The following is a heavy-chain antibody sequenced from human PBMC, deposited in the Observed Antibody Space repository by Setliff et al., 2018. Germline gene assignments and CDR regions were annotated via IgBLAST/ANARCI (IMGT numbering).Heavy chain of an antibody. J-gene: IGHJ4*02. CDR1: GFDFKTHW. D-gene: IGHD3-22*01. CDR2: IKEDGSQR. V-gene: IGHV3-7*03. CDR3: ARVHYETSTYSPTLFDH. Sequence: PGGSLRLSCAASGFDFKTHWMDWARQAPGKGLEWVANIKEDGSQRNYVDAVRGRFTISRDNAKNSLYLQMNSLRAEDKAVYYCARVHYETSTYSPTLFDHWGQGTLVTV.